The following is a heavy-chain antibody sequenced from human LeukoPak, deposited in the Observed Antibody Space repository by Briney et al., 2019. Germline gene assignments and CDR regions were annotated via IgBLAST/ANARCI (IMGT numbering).Heavy chain of an antibody. CDR3: ARAPGYRNFLDY. CDR2: ISSSSSYI. D-gene: IGHD6-13*01. CDR1: GFTFSSYG. V-gene: IGHV3-21*01. Sequence: GGSLRLSCAASGFTFSSYGMNWVRQAPGKGLEWVSFISSSSSYIYYADSVKGRLTISRDNAKNLLYLQMNSLRAEDTAVYYCARAPGYRNFLDYWGQGTPVTVSS. J-gene: IGHJ4*02.